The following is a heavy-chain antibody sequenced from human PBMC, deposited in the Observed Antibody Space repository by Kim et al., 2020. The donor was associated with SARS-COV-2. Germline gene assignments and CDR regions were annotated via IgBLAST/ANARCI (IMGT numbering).Heavy chain of an antibody. Sequence: QMFQGRVTMTRDTSTRTVYMELSSLRSEDTATYYCARKIRGVDYFYYGMDVWGQGTTVTVSS. J-gene: IGHJ6*02. V-gene: IGHV1-46*01. CDR3: ARKIRGVDYFYYGMDV. D-gene: IGHD3-10*01.